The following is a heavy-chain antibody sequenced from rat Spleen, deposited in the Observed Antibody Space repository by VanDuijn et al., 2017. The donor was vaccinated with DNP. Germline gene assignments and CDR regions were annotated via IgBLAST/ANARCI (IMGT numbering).Heavy chain of an antibody. CDR3: ARHRTIMPYYYAMDA. CDR2: ISYDGSST. Sequence: EVQLVESGGGLVLPGRSLQLSCAASGFTFSNYDMAWVRQAPTRGLEWVATISYDGSSTYYPDSVKGRFTISRDNAKSTLYLQMDSLRSEDTATYYCARHRTIMPYYYAMDAWGQGASVTVSS. D-gene: IGHD1-12*01. V-gene: IGHV5-29*01. J-gene: IGHJ4*01. CDR1: GFTFSNYD.